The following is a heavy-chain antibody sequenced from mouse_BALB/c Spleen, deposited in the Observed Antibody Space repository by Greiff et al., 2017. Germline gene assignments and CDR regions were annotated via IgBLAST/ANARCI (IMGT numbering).Heavy chain of an antibody. J-gene: IGHJ3*01. Sequence: EVKLQESGGGLVQPGGSRKLSCAASGFTFSSFGMHWVRQAPEKGLEWVAYISSGSSTIYYADTVKGRFTISRDNPKNTLFLQMTSLRSEDTAMYYCARNWDEGFAYWGQGTLVTVSA. CDR1: GFTFSSFG. CDR2: ISSGSSTI. V-gene: IGHV5-17*02. CDR3: ARNWDEGFAY. D-gene: IGHD4-1*01.